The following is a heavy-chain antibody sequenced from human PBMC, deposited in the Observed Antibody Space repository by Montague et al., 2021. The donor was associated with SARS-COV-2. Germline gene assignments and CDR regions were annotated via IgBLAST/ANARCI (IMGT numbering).Heavy chain of an antibody. CDR3: ARDRGLSGFYGYDPLYFYGMDV. CDR1: GASIRYYY. Sequence: SETLSLTCTVSGASIRYYYWSWIRQPPGKGLEWIGYIYESGSTKSNPSLTSRLIMSVDTSRNQFSLTLSSVTTADTAVYYCARDRGLSGFYGYDPLYFYGMDVWGQGTTVIVSS. D-gene: IGHD5-12*01. CDR2: IYESGST. V-gene: IGHV4-59*01. J-gene: IGHJ6*02.